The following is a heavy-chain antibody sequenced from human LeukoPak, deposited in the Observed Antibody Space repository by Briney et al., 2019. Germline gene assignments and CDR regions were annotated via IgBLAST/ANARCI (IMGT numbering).Heavy chain of an antibody. D-gene: IGHD6-13*01. Sequence: GGSLRLSCAASGFTFSSHSMNWVRQAPGKGLEWVSYISSSSSTIYYADSVKGRFTISRDNAKNSLYLQMNSLRAEDTAVYYCARDGARTIGIAAAFDYWGQGTLVTVSS. V-gene: IGHV3-48*01. CDR2: ISSSSSTI. CDR1: GFTFSSHS. J-gene: IGHJ4*02. CDR3: ARDGARTIGIAAAFDY.